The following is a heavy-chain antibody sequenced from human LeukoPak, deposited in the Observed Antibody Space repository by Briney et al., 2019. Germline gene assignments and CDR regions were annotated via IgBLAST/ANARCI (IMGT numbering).Heavy chain of an antibody. CDR1: GYTFTSYA. D-gene: IGHD4-17*01. CDR2: INAGNGNT. J-gene: IGHJ4*02. Sequence: ASVKVSCKASGYTFTSYAMHWVRQAPGQRLEWMGWINAGNGNTKYSQKFQGRVTITRDTSASTAYMELSSLRSEDTAVYYCASQGRARLRFDYWGQGTLVTVSS. CDR3: ASQGRARLRFDY. V-gene: IGHV1-3*01.